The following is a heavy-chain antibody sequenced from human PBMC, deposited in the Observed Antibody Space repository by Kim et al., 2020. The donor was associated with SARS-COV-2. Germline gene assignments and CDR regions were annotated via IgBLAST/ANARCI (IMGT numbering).Heavy chain of an antibody. V-gene: IGHV4-34*01. D-gene: IGHD6-13*01. J-gene: IGHJ4*02. Sequence: PSLKSRVTISVDTSKNQFSLKLSSVTAADTAVYYCARGGGTFIAAAPFDYWGQGTLVTVSS. CDR3: ARGGGTFIAAAPFDY.